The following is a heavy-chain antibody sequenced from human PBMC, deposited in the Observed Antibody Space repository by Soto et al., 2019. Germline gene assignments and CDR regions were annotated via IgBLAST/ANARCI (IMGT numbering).Heavy chain of an antibody. D-gene: IGHD1-26*01. J-gene: IGHJ6*02. V-gene: IGHV3-48*02. CDR2: ISSSSSTI. CDR1: GFTFSSYS. CDR3: ARDRPKLGGGKDV. Sequence: GGALRLKSAASGFTFSSYSMNWVRQAPGKGLEWVSYISSSSSTIYYADSVKGRFTISRDNAKNSLYLQMNSLRDEDTAVYYCARDRPKLGGGKDVWGQGTTVTVSS.